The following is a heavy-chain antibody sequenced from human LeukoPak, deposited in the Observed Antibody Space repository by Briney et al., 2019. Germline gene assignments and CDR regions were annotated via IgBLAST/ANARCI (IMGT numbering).Heavy chain of an antibody. V-gene: IGHV3-66*01. CDR3: ARGLNYYDSSGIRGAFDI. CDR1: GFTVSSNY. J-gene: IGHJ3*02. D-gene: IGHD3-22*01. Sequence: GGSLRLSCAASGFTVSSNYMSWVRQAPGKGLEWVSVIYSGGSTYYADSVKGRFTISRDNSKNTLYLQMNSLRAEDTAVYYCARGLNYYDSSGIRGAFDIWGQGTMVTVSS. CDR2: IYSGGST.